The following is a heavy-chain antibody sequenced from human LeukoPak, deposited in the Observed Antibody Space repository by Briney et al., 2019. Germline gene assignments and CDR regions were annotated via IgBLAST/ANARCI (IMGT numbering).Heavy chain of an antibody. V-gene: IGHV1-46*01. CDR2: INPGGDNT. CDR3: ARIRDGYNDAYDI. CDR1: GYTFTKSY. Sequence: ASVKVSCKASGYTFTKSYIHWVRQAPGQRLEWMGLINPGGDNTKYAQNFQGRVTMTNDTSARTVYMELSSLRSEDTAIYYCARIRDGYNDAYDIWGQGTVVTVPS. J-gene: IGHJ3*02. D-gene: IGHD5-24*01.